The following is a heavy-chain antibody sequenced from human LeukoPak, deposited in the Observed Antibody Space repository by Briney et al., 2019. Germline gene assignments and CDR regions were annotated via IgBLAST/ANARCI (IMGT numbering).Heavy chain of an antibody. J-gene: IGHJ4*02. V-gene: IGHV3-21*01. CDR3: VRERFHGSGAPKFDF. Sequence: GGSLRLSCAASGFTFSDYSMKWIRQAPGKGLEWVSSISSSSTYIYYADSVKGRFTISRDNAFNSRYLQMNSLRVEDTAVYYCVRERFHGSGAPKFDFWGQGTLLTVSS. CDR1: GFTFSDYS. D-gene: IGHD3-10*01. CDR2: ISSSSTYI.